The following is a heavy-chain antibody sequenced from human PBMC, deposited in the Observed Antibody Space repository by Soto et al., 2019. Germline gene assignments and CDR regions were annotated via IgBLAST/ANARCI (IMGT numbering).Heavy chain of an antibody. CDR2: IFYTGST. Sequence: QVQLQASGPGLVRPSETLSLTCTVSGGSISRYFWSCIRQSPGKGLEWIGYIFYTGSTTYNPSLKSRVTISIDASKNQFSLKLSSLTAADTAVYYCAHFSDLEWFDPWGQGTLVTVSS. D-gene: IGHD2-21*01. CDR1: GGSISRYF. CDR3: AHFSDLEWFDP. V-gene: IGHV4-59*01. J-gene: IGHJ5*02.